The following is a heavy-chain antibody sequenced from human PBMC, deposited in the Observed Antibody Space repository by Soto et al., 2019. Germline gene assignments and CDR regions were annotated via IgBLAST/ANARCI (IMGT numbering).Heavy chain of an antibody. D-gene: IGHD6-13*01. CDR1: GGSMSRYY. J-gene: IGHJ6*02. Sequence: SETLSVTCTASGGSMSRYYWSSFLQPPGKGLEWIGYIYYSGHTNHNPSLKSRVTISVDTSKNQFSLKLSSVTAADTAVYYCARGIATTEMDVWGQGTTVT. CDR2: IYYSGHT. V-gene: IGHV4-59*01. CDR3: ARGIATTEMDV.